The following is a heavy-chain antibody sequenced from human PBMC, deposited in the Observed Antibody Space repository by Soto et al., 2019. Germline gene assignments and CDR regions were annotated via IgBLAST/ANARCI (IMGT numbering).Heavy chain of an antibody. Sequence: QVQLVQSGAEVKKPGSSVKVSCKASGGTFSSYAISWVRQAPGQGLEWMGGIIPIFGTANYAQKFQGRVTITADESTSTAYMELSSLRSEDTAVYYCASHFRYYDILTGYYTFDYWGQGTLVTVSS. CDR3: ASHFRYYDILTGYYTFDY. CDR2: IIPIFGTA. V-gene: IGHV1-69*01. J-gene: IGHJ4*02. D-gene: IGHD3-9*01. CDR1: GGTFSSYA.